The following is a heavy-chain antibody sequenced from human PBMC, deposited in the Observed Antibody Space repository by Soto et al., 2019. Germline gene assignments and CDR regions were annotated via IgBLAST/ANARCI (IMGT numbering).Heavy chain of an antibody. V-gene: IGHV3-11*01. J-gene: IGHJ3*02. Sequence: QVQLVESGGGLVKPGGSLSLSCAASGCPFSDYYMSWIRQAPGKGLEWISYLSNSVSTTYYADSVKGRLAISRDNAKNSLSLQMISLGAEDTAVYYCVRSTLGVGDSFDICGQGPMVTVSS. D-gene: IGHD7-27*01. CDR3: VRSTLGVGDSFDI. CDR1: GCPFSDYY. CDR2: LSNSVSTT.